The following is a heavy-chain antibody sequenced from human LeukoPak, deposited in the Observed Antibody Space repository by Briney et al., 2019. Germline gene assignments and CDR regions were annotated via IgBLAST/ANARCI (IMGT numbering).Heavy chain of an antibody. V-gene: IGHV4-59*01. CDR3: ARAPGIAAAGTHFDF. J-gene: IGHJ4*02. Sequence: SETLSLTCTVSGGSINSYHWSWIRQPPGKGLEWIGYIYYSGSAKYNPSLKSRVTILVDTAKNQFSLKLSSVTAGDTAVYYCARAPGIAAAGTHFDFWGQGTLVTVSS. CDR1: GGSINSYH. D-gene: IGHD6-13*01. CDR2: IYYSGSA.